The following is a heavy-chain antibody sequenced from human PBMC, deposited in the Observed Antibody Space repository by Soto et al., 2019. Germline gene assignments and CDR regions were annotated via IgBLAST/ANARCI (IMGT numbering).Heavy chain of an antibody. CDR3: ARALYLEPFDI. CDR2: IYHNGDT. V-gene: IGHV4-38-2*01. J-gene: IGHJ3*02. Sequence: SETLSLTCAVSGYSISSGYYWDWIRQPPGKGLEWIASIYHNGDTYYNPSLKRRVTMSVDMSKNQVSLKLKSVTAADTAMYYCARALYLEPFDIWGQGTKVTVSS. D-gene: IGHD3-3*01. CDR1: GYSISSGYY.